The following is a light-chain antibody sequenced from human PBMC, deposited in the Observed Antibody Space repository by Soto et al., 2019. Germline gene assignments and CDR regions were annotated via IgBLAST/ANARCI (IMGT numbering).Light chain of an antibody. Sequence: EIVMTQSPVTLSVSPGERATLSCRASRSVSSNLAWSQQKPGQAPRLLIYGASTRATGIPVRFSGSGSGTEFTLTISSLQSEDFAVYYCLQYNNWPYTFGQGTKVEIK. CDR1: RSVSSN. V-gene: IGKV3-15*01. CDR3: LQYNNWPYT. J-gene: IGKJ2*01. CDR2: GAS.